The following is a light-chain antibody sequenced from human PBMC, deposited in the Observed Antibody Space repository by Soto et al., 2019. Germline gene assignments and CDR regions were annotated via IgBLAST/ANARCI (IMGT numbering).Light chain of an antibody. CDR3: SSYAGSNNLV. CDR2: EVS. J-gene: IGLJ2*01. V-gene: IGLV2-8*01. Sequence: SALNQPPSASGSPGQSVTISCTGTSSDVGGYNYVSWYQQHPGKAPKLMIYEVSKRPSGVPDRVSGSKSGNTASLTVSGLQAEDEADYYCSSYAGSNNLVFGGGTKLTVL. CDR1: SSDVGGYNY.